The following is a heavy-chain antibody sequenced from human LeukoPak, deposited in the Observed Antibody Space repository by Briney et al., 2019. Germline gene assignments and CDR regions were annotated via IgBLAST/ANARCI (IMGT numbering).Heavy chain of an antibody. Sequence: SETLSLTCTVSGYSISSGYYWGGIRQPPGKGLEWIGSIYHSGSTYYNPSLKSRVTISVDTSKNQFSLKLSSVTAADTAVYYCARAGKQAENYYDFWSGYYRYYYYMDVWGKGTTVTVSS. CDR3: ARAGKQAENYYDFWSGYYRYYYYMDV. V-gene: IGHV4-38-2*02. D-gene: IGHD3-3*01. CDR2: IYHSGST. CDR1: GYSISSGYY. J-gene: IGHJ6*03.